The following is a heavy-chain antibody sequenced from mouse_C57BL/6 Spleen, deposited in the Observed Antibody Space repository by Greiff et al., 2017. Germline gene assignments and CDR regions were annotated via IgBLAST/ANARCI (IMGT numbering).Heavy chain of an antibody. V-gene: IGHV1-59*01. CDR2: IDPSDSYT. CDR1: GYTFTSYW. D-gene: IGHD2-3*01. J-gene: IGHJ4*01. CDR3: ARGCYDGYFSYAMDY. Sequence: QVQLKESGPELVKPGASVKLSCKASGYTFTSYWMHWVKQRPGQGLEWIGVIDPSDSYTNYNQKFKGKATLTVDTSSSTAYMQLRSLTSEDSAVYYCARGCYDGYFSYAMDYWGQGTSVTVSS.